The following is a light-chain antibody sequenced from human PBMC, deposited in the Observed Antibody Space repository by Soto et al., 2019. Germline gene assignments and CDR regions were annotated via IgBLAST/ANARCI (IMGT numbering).Light chain of an antibody. J-gene: IGLJ2*01. Sequence: VLTQSPSASASLGASVKLTCTLSSGHSSYVIAWHQQQPEKGPRFLMKLDSDGSHSRGHGIPDRFSGSSSGAERYLTISSLQSEDEADYYCQTWGTGIVVFGGGTKLTVL. V-gene: IGLV4-69*01. CDR1: SGHSSYV. CDR3: QTWGTGIVV. CDR2: LDSDGSH.